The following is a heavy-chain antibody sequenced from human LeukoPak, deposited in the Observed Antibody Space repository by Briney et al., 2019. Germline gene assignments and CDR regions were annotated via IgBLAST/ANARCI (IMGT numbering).Heavy chain of an antibody. CDR1: GYIFTSYG. CDR3: ARDRPGGYSSSWPYYYYYYMDV. J-gene: IGHJ6*03. CDR2: ISAYNGNT. D-gene: IGHD6-13*01. Sequence: GASVKVSCKASGYIFTSYGINWVRQAPGQGLEWMGWISAYNGNTNYAQKLQGRVTMTTDTSTSTAYMELRSLRSDDTAVYYCARDRPGGYSSSWPYYYYYYMDVWGKGTTVTVSS. V-gene: IGHV1-18*01.